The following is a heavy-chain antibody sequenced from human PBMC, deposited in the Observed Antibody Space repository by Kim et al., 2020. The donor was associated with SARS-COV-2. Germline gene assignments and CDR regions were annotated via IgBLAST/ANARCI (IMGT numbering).Heavy chain of an antibody. J-gene: IGHJ4*02. CDR2: ISASGGSA. CDR3: AKDY. Sequence: ISASGGSAYYADSVKGRFTISRDNSRNTLNLQMNSLRVEDTAIYFCAKDYWGQGTLVTVSS. V-gene: IGHV3-23*01.